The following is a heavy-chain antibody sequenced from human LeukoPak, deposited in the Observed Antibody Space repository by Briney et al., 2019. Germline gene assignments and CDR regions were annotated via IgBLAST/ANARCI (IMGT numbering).Heavy chain of an antibody. J-gene: IGHJ5*02. Sequence: PSETLSLTCAVYGGSFSGYYWSWIRQPPGKGLEWIGEINHSGSTNYNPSLKSRVTISVDTSKNQFSLKLSSVTAADTAVYYCASRYYYDSSGYYHWFDPWGQGTLVTVSS. CDR3: ASRYYYDSSGYYHWFDP. D-gene: IGHD3-22*01. V-gene: IGHV4-34*01. CDR2: INHSGST. CDR1: GGSFSGYY.